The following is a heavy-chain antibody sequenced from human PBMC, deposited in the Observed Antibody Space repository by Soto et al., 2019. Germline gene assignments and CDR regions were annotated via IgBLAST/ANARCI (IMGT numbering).Heavy chain of an antibody. CDR1: GFTFSSYG. CDR2: IWYDGSNK. Sequence: QVQLVESGGGVVQPGRSLRLSCAASGFTFSSYGMHWVRQAPGKGLEWVAVIWYDGSNKYYADSVKGRFTISRDNSKNTLYLQMTSLRDEDTAVYYCARLSYRCSWYWFDPWGQGTLVTVSS. V-gene: IGHV3-33*01. J-gene: IGHJ5*02. CDR3: ARLSYRCSWYWFDP. D-gene: IGHD6-13*01.